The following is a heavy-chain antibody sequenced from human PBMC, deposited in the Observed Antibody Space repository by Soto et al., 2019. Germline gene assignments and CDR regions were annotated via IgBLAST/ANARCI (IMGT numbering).Heavy chain of an antibody. V-gene: IGHV3-66*01. CDR3: ASGHDYSTLRGVFDPGYYYYMDV. CDR1: GFTVSSNY. J-gene: IGHJ6*03. CDR2: IYSGGST. Sequence: GGSLRLSCAASGFTVSSNYMSGVRQAPGKGLEWVSVIYSGGSTYYADSVKGRFTISRDNSKNTLYLQMNSLRAEDTAVYYCASGHDYSTLRGVFDPGYYYYMDVWGKGTTVTVSS. D-gene: IGHD4-4*01.